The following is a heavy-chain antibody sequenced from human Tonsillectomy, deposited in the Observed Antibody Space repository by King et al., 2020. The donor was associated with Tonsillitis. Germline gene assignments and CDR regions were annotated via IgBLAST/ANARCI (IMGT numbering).Heavy chain of an antibody. J-gene: IGHJ4*02. Sequence: VQLVESGGDLVQPGGSLRLSCAASGFAFGTYAMSWVRQAPGKGLEWVSTNIGSSGSTFHANSVKGRFSISRYNSENTLFLQMNNLRAEDTAVYYCAKARYSAGRYHFDYWGQGTLVTVSS. V-gene: IGHV3-23*04. D-gene: IGHD5-12*01. CDR3: AKARYSAGRYHFDY. CDR2: NIGSSGST. CDR1: GFAFGTYA.